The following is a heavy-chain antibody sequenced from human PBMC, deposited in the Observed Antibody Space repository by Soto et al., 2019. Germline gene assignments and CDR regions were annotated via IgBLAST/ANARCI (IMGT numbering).Heavy chain of an antibody. Sequence: PSETLSLTCTVSGGSISSYYWSWIRQPPGKGLEWIGYIYYSGSTNYNPSLKSRVTISVDTSKNQFSLKLSSVTAADTAVYYCARILRQYYYDSSGYYPYYFDYWGQGTLVTVSS. D-gene: IGHD3-22*01. J-gene: IGHJ4*02. CDR2: IYYSGST. CDR3: ARILRQYYYDSSGYYPYYFDY. V-gene: IGHV4-59*01. CDR1: GGSISSYY.